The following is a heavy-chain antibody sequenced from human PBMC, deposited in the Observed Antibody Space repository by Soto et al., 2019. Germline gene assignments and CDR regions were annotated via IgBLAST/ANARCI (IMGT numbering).Heavy chain of an antibody. CDR1: GFTFSGTA. CDR2: IRSKANSYAT. J-gene: IGHJ6*02. Sequence: EVPLVESGGGLVQPGGSLKLSCVASGFTFSGTAIHWVRQASGKGLEWVGRIRSKANSYATAYAASVKGRFTISRDDSKNTAYLQMSSLKTEDTAVYYCTRRADFCGGDCYRYYGLDVWGQGTTVTVSS. CDR3: TRRADFCGGDCYRYYGLDV. V-gene: IGHV3-73*02. D-gene: IGHD2-21*02.